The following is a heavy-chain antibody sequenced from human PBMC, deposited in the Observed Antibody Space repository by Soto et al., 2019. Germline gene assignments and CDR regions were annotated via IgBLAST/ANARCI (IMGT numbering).Heavy chain of an antibody. Sequence: SETLSLTCTVSGGSISNYYWSWILHPPGKKLEWIGYIYYSGSTNYNPSLKSRVTISVDTSKNQFSLKLYSVTTADTAMYYCAKLPWADYGGIFDPWGQGTLVTVSS. CDR2: IYYSGST. CDR3: AKLPWADYGGIFDP. D-gene: IGHD4-17*01. CDR1: GGSISNYY. V-gene: IGHV4-59*01. J-gene: IGHJ5*02.